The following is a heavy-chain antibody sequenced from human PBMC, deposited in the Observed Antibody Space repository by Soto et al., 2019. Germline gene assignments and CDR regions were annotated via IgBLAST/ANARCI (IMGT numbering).Heavy chain of an antibody. D-gene: IGHD6-13*01. CDR2: IWYDGSNK. J-gene: IGHJ6*04. CDR1: GYTVSSYG. CDR3: SRARKAAAGTVPRHYSYYGTDA. Sequence: PGGSLRRLWRAAGYTVSSYGMHWVRQAPGKGLEWVAVIWYDGSNKYYAESVKGRFTISRDSSKNTLYLQMNSLRAEDTAVYYFSRARKAAAGTVPRHYSYYGTDARRKVPTVT. V-gene: IGHV3-33*01.